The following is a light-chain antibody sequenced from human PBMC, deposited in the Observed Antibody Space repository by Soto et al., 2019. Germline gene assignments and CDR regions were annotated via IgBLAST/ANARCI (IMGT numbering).Light chain of an antibody. Sequence: DIQMTQSSCTLSQSVVARVTMTWRASQTISSWLAWYQQKPGKAPKLLIYKASTLKSGVPSRFSGSGSGTEFTLTISSLQPDDFATYYCQHYNSYSEAFGQGTKVDIK. V-gene: IGKV1-5*03. CDR1: QTISSW. J-gene: IGKJ1*01. CDR3: QHYNSYSEA. CDR2: KAS.